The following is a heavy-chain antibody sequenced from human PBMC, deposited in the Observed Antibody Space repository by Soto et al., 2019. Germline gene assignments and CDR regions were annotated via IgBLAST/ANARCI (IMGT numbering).Heavy chain of an antibody. CDR3: SKDNRFLLFGELIPLKTFDY. V-gene: IGHV3-23*01. Sequence: PVGSLRLSCAASGFTFSSYAMSWVRQAPGKGLEWVSAISGSGGSTYYADSVKGRFTISRDNSKNTLYLQMNSLRAEDTAVYYWSKDNRFLLFGELIPLKTFDYWGQGTLVPVSS. CDR1: GFTFSSYA. D-gene: IGHD3-10*02. J-gene: IGHJ4*02. CDR2: ISGSGGST.